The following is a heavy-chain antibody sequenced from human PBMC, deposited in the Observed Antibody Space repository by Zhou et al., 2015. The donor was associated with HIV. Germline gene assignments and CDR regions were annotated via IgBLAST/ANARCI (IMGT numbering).Heavy chain of an antibody. CDR1: GGTFSSYT. V-gene: IGHV1-69*08. Sequence: QVQLVQSGAEVKKPGSSVKVSCKASGGTFSSYTISWVRQAPGQGLEWMGRIIPILGIANYAQKFQGRVTITADKSTSTAYMELSSLRSEDTAVYYCARDPDRVGAIPTVRYGMDVWGQGTTVTVSS. CDR3: ARDPDRVGAIPTVRYGMDV. CDR2: IIPILGIA. J-gene: IGHJ6*02. D-gene: IGHD1-26*01.